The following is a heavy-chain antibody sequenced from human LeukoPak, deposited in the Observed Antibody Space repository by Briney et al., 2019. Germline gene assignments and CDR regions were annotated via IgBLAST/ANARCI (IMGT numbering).Heavy chain of an antibody. CDR2: IRYDGSNK. J-gene: IGHJ4*02. CDR3: AKDQVGATVGALGY. V-gene: IGHV3-30*02. CDR1: GFTFSSYG. D-gene: IGHD1-26*01. Sequence: TGGSLRLSCAASGFTFSSYGMHWVRQAPGKGLEWVAFIRYDGSNKYYADSVKGRFTISRDNSKNTLYLQMNSLRAEDTAAYYCAKDQVGATVGALGYWGQGTLVTVSS.